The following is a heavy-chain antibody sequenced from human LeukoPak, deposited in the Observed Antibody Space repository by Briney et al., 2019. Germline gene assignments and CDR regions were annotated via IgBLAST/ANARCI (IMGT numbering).Heavy chain of an antibody. Sequence: GTSVKVSCKASGFTFTSSAMQWVRQARGQRLEWIGWIVVGSGNTNYAQKFQERVTITRDMSTSTAYMELSSLRSEDTAVYYCAADQGLRSPNGMDVWGQGTTVTVSS. CDR1: GFTFTSSA. CDR3: AADQGLRSPNGMDV. J-gene: IGHJ6*02. CDR2: IVVGSGNT. V-gene: IGHV1-58*02. D-gene: IGHD5-12*01.